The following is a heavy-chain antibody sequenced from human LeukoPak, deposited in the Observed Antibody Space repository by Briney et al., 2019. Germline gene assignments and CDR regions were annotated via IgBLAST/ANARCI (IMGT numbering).Heavy chain of an antibody. V-gene: IGHV3-21*01. CDR3: ARDPVWSPVSGVFDS. CDR2: ISSSSSYI. D-gene: IGHD2-21*01. J-gene: IGHJ4*02. CDR1: GFTFSSYS. Sequence: GGSLRLSCAASGFTFSSYSMNWVRQAPGKGLEWVSSISSSSSYIYYADSVKGRFTISRDNAKNSLYLQMNSLRAEDTAVYYCARDPVWSPVSGVFDSWGQGTLATVSS.